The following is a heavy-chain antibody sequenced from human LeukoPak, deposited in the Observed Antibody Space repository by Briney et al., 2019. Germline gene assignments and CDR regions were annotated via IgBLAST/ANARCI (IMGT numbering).Heavy chain of an antibody. V-gene: IGHV4-38-2*02. J-gene: IGHJ5*02. D-gene: IGHD3-22*01. CDR3: ARDQTYYYDSSGYYQRNWFDP. CDR2: IYHSGST. CDR1: GYSISSGYY. Sequence: SETLSLTCTVSGYSISSGYYWGWIRQPPGKGLEWIGIIYHSGSTYFNPSLKSRVTISVDTSKNQFSLKLSSVTAADTAVYYCARDQTYYYDSSGYYQRNWFDPWGQGTLVTVSS.